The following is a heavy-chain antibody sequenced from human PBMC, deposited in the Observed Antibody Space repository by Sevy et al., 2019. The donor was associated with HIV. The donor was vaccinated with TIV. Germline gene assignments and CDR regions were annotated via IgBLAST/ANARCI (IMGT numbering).Heavy chain of an antibody. V-gene: IGHV3-30*18. Sequence: GGSLRLSCAASGFTFSTYAMHWVRQAPGKGLEWVAIISSDGNNKFYADSVKGLFTISRDNSKNTLYLQMNSLRAEDTAIYYCAKPLYCYDGNGYYLDYWGQGTLVTVSS. CDR1: GFTFSTYA. CDR3: AKPLYCYDGNGYYLDY. J-gene: IGHJ4*02. CDR2: ISSDGNNK. D-gene: IGHD3-22*01.